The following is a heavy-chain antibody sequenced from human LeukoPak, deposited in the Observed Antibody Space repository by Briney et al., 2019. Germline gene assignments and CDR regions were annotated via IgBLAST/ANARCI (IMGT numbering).Heavy chain of an antibody. V-gene: IGHV4-4*02. CDR3: ARVAAAAGIGWFDP. D-gene: IGHD6-13*01. J-gene: IGHJ5*02. Sequence: SETLSLTCAVSGGSISSSNWWSWVRQPPGKGLEWIGEIYHSGSTNYNPSLKSRVTISVDKSKNQFSLKLSSVTAADTAVYYCARVAAAAGIGWFDPWGQGTLVTVSS. CDR2: IYHSGST. CDR1: GGSISSSNW.